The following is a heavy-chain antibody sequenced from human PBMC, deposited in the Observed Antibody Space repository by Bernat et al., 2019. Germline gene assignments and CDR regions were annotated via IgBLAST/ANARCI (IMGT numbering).Heavy chain of an antibody. D-gene: IGHD3-10*01. Sequence: QVQLVQSGAEVKKPGASVKVSCKASGYTFTSYYMHWVRQAPGQGLEWMGIINPSGGSTSYAKKFQGRVTLTRDKSTSTGYMELSSLRSGDKAVDYWARADTYYYGSGDLGRWGQGTLVTVSS. CDR3: ARADTYYYGSGDLGR. CDR1: GYTFTSYY. V-gene: IGHV1-46*01. J-gene: IGHJ4*02. CDR2: INPSGGST.